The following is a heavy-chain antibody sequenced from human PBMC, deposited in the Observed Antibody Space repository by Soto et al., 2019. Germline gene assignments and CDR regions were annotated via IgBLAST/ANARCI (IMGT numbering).Heavy chain of an antibody. CDR3: ARDCGSTSCFDMDV. CDR2: IIPMFRTA. J-gene: IGHJ6*02. V-gene: IGHV1-69*01. Sequence: QVQLVQSGAEVKKPGSSVKVSCKVSGGTFSSYTISWVRQAPGQGLEWMGGIIPMFRTANYAQNFQGRATITADESTNTAYMQLSSLRSEDTAVYYCARDCGSTSCFDMDVWGQGTTVTVCS. D-gene: IGHD2-2*01. CDR1: GGTFSSYT.